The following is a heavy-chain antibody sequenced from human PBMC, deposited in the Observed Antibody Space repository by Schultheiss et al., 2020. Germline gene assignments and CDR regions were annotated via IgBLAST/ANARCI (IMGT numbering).Heavy chain of an antibody. CDR2: INHSGST. D-gene: IGHD1-26*01. CDR1: GGSISSSNW. Sequence: SETLSLTCAVSGGSISSSNWWSWVRQPPGKGLEWIGEINHSGSTNYNPSLKSRVTISVDTSRNQFSLHLSSVTAADTAVYYCARLSGTYGRDCDYWGQGTLVTVSS. V-gene: IGHV4-4*02. CDR3: ARLSGTYGRDCDY. J-gene: IGHJ4*02.